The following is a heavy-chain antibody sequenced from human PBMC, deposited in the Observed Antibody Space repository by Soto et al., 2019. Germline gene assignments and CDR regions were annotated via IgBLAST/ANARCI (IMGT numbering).Heavy chain of an antibody. Sequence: SETLSLTCAFYVGSFSGYYWSWIRQPPGKGLEWIGEINHSGSTNYNPSLKSRVTISVDTSKNQFSLKLSSVTAADTAVYYCARGSEYCSSTSCYTREFWFDPWGQGTLVTVSS. CDR2: INHSGST. CDR3: ARGSEYCSSTSCYTREFWFDP. D-gene: IGHD2-2*02. CDR1: VGSFSGYY. J-gene: IGHJ5*02. V-gene: IGHV4-34*01.